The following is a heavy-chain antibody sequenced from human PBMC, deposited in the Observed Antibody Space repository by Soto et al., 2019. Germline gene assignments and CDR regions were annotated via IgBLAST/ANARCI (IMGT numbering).Heavy chain of an antibody. D-gene: IGHD5-12*01. V-gene: IGHV2-5*02. CDR3: AHRGVATTTFDY. CDR1: GFSLSTSGVG. CDR2: IYWDDDK. Sequence: QITLKESGPTLVKPTQTLTLTCTFSGFSLSTSGVGVGWIRQPPGKALEWLALIYWDDDKRYSPSLKTRLTLTKDTSKNQVVLTMTNLDPVDTATYYCAHRGVATTTFDYWGQGALVTVSS. J-gene: IGHJ4*02.